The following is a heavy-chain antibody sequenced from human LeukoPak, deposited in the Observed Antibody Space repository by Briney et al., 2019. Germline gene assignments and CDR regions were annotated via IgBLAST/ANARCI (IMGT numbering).Heavy chain of an antibody. V-gene: IGHV3-48*03. CDR3: ARSRYSYGYDY. CDR1: GFTFSNYE. J-gene: IGHJ4*02. D-gene: IGHD5-18*01. CDR2: ISSSGSTI. Sequence: GGSLRLSCAASGFTFSNYEMNWVRQAPGKGLEWVSYISSSGSTIYYADSVKGRFTISRDNAKNSLYLQMNSLRAEDTAVYYCARSRYSYGYDYWGQGTLVTVSS.